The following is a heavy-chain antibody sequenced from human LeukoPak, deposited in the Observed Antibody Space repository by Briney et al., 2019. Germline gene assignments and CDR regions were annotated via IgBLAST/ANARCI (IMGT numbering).Heavy chain of an antibody. CDR1: GGSFSGYY. D-gene: IGHD5-24*01. Sequence: PSETLSLTCAVYGGSFSGYYWTWTRQSPGKGLEWIGEINHGGSTNFNASLKSRVTLSVDTSRNQFSLKLDSVTAADTSVYYCARKREGYNCFDSWGQGTLVTVSS. J-gene: IGHJ4*02. CDR3: ARKREGYNCFDS. CDR2: INHGGST. V-gene: IGHV4-34*01.